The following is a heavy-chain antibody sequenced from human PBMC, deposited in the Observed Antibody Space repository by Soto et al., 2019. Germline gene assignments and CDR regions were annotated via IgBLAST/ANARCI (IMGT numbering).Heavy chain of an antibody. J-gene: IGHJ4*02. Sequence: QVQLQESGPGLVKPSQTLSLTCTVSGGSINSGGYCWSWIRQHPGKGLEWIGYIYYSGSANYNPSLKGRVTMSVDPSTNQFSLKLSSVTAADTAVYYCARLFNYYDSSGYAEYYFDHWGQGTLVTVSS. CDR2: IYYSGSA. CDR3: ARLFNYYDSSGYAEYYFDH. D-gene: IGHD3-22*01. V-gene: IGHV4-31*03. CDR1: GGSINSGGYC.